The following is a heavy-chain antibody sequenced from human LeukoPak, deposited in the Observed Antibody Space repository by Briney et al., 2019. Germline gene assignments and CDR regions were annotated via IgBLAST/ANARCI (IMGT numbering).Heavy chain of an antibody. CDR1: GGTFSSYA. V-gene: IGHV1-69*01. CDR2: IIPIFGTA. D-gene: IGHD3-22*01. CDR3: ASSYDSSGYYYDSNFDY. Sequence: SVKVSCKASGGTFSSYAISWVRQAPGQGLEWMGGIIPIFGTANYAQKFQGRVTITANESTSTAYMELSSLRSEDTAVYYCASSYDSSGYYYDSNFDYWGQGTLVTVSS. J-gene: IGHJ4*02.